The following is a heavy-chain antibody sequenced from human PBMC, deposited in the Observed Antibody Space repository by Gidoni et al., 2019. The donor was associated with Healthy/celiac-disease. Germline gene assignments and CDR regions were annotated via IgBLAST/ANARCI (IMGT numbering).Heavy chain of an antibody. Sequence: EVQLVESGGGLVTPGGSLRLSCAASGCTFSSYSLNGVRQAPGKGLEWVPSISSSSSYIYYADSVKGRFTISRDNAKNSLYLQMNSLRAEDTAVYYCARSHDLDYYYGMDVWGQGTTVTVSS. CDR1: GCTFSSYS. CDR3: ARSHDLDYYYGMDV. V-gene: IGHV3-21*01. CDR2: ISSSSSYI. J-gene: IGHJ6*02.